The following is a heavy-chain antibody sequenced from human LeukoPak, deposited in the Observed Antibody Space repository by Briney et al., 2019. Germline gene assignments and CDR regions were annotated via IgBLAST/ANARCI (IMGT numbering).Heavy chain of an antibody. CDR1: GFTFSSYG. Sequence: GGSLRLSCAASGFTFSSYGMHWVRQAPGKGLEWVAFIRYDGSNKYYADSVKGRFTISRDNSKNTLYLQMNSLRADDTAVYYCARYMIRGSPVFDYWGQGTLVTVSS. D-gene: IGHD3-10*01. CDR2: IRYDGSNK. V-gene: IGHV3-30*02. CDR3: ARYMIRGSPVFDY. J-gene: IGHJ4*02.